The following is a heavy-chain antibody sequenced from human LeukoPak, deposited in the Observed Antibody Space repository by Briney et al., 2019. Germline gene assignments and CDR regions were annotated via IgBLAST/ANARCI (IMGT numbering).Heavy chain of an antibody. CDR1: GFTFSSYG. CDR3: AKDLGSIAAAGTSGVY. V-gene: IGHV3-30*02. Sequence: GGSLRLSCAASGFTFSSYGMHWVHQAPGKGLEWVAFIRYDGSNKYYADSVKGRFTISRDNSKNTLYLQMNSLRAEDTAVYYCAKDLGSIAAAGTSGVYWGQGTLVTVSS. D-gene: IGHD6-13*01. CDR2: IRYDGSNK. J-gene: IGHJ4*02.